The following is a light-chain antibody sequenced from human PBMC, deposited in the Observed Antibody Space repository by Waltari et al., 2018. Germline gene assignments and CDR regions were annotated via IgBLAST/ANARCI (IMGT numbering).Light chain of an antibody. CDR2: CAS. Sequence: EIVMTQSPATLSVSPGERATLSCRASQSVSSNLAWYQQKPGQAPRLLIYCASTRATGIPARFSGSGSGTEFTLTISSLQSEDFAVYYCQQYNNWPQSTFGQGTKLEIK. J-gene: IGKJ2*01. V-gene: IGKV3-15*01. CDR1: QSVSSN. CDR3: QQYNNWPQST.